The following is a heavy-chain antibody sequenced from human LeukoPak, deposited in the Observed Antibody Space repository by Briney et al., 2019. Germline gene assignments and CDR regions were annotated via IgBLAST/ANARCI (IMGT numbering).Heavy chain of an antibody. Sequence: PSETLSLTCTVSVGSISSYYWSWIRQPAGKGLECIGRIYTSGSTNYNPSLKSRVTMSVDTSKNQVSLKLSSVTAADTAVYYCARGDYGGNPGFGYWGQGTPVTVSS. V-gene: IGHV4-4*07. CDR3: ARGDYGGNPGFGY. CDR1: VGSISSYY. CDR2: IYTSGST. D-gene: IGHD4-23*01. J-gene: IGHJ4*02.